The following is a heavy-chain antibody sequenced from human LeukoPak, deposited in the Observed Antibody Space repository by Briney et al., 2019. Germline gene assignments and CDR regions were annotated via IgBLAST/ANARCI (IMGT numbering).Heavy chain of an antibody. J-gene: IGHJ4*02. CDR3: ASLELWAHHYDD. CDR1: GYSISSGYY. Sequence: SETLSLTCTVSGYSISSGYYWAWIRQPPGKGLEWIGSIYHSGSTYYNPSLESRVTISVDTSKNQFSLKVTSVTAADTAVYYCASLELWAHHYDDWGQGTLVTVSS. CDR2: IYHSGST. V-gene: IGHV4-38-2*02. D-gene: IGHD3-16*01.